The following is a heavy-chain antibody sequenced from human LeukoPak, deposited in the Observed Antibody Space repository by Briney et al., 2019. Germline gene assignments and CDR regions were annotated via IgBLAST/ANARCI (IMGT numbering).Heavy chain of an antibody. CDR2: ISGSGGST. V-gene: IGHV3-23*01. CDR1: GFTFSSYA. D-gene: IGHD3-10*01. J-gene: IGHJ4*02. CDR3: AKAAMEYYGSGSYYSFPY. Sequence: GGSLRLSCAASGFTFSSYAMSWVRQAPGKGLEWVSAISGSGGSTYYADSVKGRFTISRDNSKNTLYLQMNSLRAEDTAVYYCAKAAMEYYGSGSYYSFPYWGQGTLVTVSS.